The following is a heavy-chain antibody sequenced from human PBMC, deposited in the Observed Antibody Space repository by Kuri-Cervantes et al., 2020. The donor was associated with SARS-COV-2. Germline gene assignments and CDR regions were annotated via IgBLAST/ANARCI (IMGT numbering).Heavy chain of an antibody. J-gene: IGHJ4*02. Sequence: SLRLSCAASGFTFDDYAMHWVRQAPGKGLEWVSSINWNSGSKGYADSVKGRFTISRDNSKNSLYLQMNSLKTEDTALYYCAKDMAAAAGTGADYWGQGTLVTVSS. CDR3: AKDMAAAAGTGADY. CDR2: INWNSGSK. V-gene: IGHV3-9*01. D-gene: IGHD6-13*01. CDR1: GFTFDDYA.